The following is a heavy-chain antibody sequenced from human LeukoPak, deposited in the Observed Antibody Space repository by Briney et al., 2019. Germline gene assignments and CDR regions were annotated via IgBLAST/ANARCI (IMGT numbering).Heavy chain of an antibody. Sequence: GGSLRLSCAASGFTFSSYIMTWVRQAPGRGLEWVSTIINSDGTTYYADSVKGRFTISRDNAKNSLYLQMNSLRAEDTAVYYCAELGITMIGGVWGKGTTVTISS. D-gene: IGHD3-10*02. CDR3: AELGITMIGGV. CDR2: IINSDGTT. J-gene: IGHJ6*04. CDR1: GFTFSSYI. V-gene: IGHV3-48*04.